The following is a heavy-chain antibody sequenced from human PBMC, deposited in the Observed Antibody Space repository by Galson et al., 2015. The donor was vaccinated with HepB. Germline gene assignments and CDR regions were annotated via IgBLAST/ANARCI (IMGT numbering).Heavy chain of an antibody. CDR3: ARGRWTNMGFGELLGDV. Sequence: SVKVSCKASGYTFASYGIIWVRQAPGQGLEWMGWISPFTGQTNYAQKLQDRVTMTTDTSTSTAYMELRSLTSDDTAMFYCARGRWTNMGFGELLGDVWGQGTLVSVSS. J-gene: IGHJ4*02. V-gene: IGHV1-18*01. D-gene: IGHD3-10*01. CDR2: ISPFTGQT. CDR1: GYTFASYG.